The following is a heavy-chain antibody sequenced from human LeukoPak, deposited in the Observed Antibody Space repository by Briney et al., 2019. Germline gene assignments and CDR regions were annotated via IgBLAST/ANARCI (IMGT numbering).Heavy chain of an antibody. J-gene: IGHJ4*02. CDR1: GFTFSSYA. V-gene: IGHV3-23*01. Sequence: GGSLRLSCAASGFTFSSYAMSWVRQAPGKGLEWVSAISGSGGSTYYADSVKGRFTISRDNSKNTLYLQMNSLRAEDTAVYYCATTFYGSSGYYYPPGYWGQGTLVTVSS. CDR2: ISGSGGST. D-gene: IGHD3-22*01. CDR3: ATTFYGSSGYYYPPGY.